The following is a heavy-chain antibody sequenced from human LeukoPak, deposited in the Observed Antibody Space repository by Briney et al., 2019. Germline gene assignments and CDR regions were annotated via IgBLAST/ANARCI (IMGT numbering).Heavy chain of an antibody. CDR1: GYTFTSYG. D-gene: IGHD6-13*01. CDR3: AREGLVSSSPYWFDP. Sequence: ASVKVSCKASGYTFTSYGISWVRQAPGQGLEWMGWISAYNGNTNYAQKLQGRVTMTTDTSTSTAYMELRSLRSDDTAVYYCAREGLVSSSPYWFDPWGQGTLVTVSS. J-gene: IGHJ5*02. CDR2: ISAYNGNT. V-gene: IGHV1-18*01.